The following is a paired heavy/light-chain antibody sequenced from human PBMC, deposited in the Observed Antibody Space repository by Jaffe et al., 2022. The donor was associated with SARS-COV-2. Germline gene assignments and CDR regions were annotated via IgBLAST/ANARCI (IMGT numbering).Heavy chain of an antibody. CDR1: GYTFTNYV. CDR3: ARGGYCHSSVCSSYWSFDL. CDR2: INAGNGNT. J-gene: IGHJ2*01. Sequence: QVQLVQSGAEVKEPGASVKVSCKASGYTFTNYVIHWVRQAPGQRLEWMGWINAGNGNTKYSQKFQGRVTITRDTSATTAYMELSSLRSEDSALYYCARGGYCHSSVCSSYWSFDLWGRGTLVTVSS. V-gene: IGHV1-3*01. D-gene: IGHD6-6*01.
Light chain of an antibody. CDR3: QQSYSTTPT. CDR2: AAS. V-gene: IGKV1-39*01. J-gene: IGKJ1*01. CDR1: QSISTY. Sequence: DVQMTQSPSSLSASVGDRVTITCRASQSISTYLNWYQQKPGRAPDLLIYAASTSQSGVPSRFSGSGSGTDFTLTIGSLQPEDFATYYCQQSYSTTPTFGQGTKVEIK.